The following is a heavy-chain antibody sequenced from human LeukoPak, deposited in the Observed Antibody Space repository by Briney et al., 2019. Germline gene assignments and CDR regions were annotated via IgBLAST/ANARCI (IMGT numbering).Heavy chain of an antibody. V-gene: IGHV4-34*01. J-gene: IGHJ4*02. CDR2: INHSGST. CDR1: GGSFSGYY. D-gene: IGHD5-18*01. CDR3: ARGKGGYSYGRRPYFDY. Sequence: SETLSLTCAVYGGSFSGYYWSWIRQPPGKGLEWIGEINHSGSTNYNPSLKSRVTISVDTSKNQFSLKLSSVTAADTAVYYCARGKGGYSYGRRPYFDYWGQGTLVTVSS.